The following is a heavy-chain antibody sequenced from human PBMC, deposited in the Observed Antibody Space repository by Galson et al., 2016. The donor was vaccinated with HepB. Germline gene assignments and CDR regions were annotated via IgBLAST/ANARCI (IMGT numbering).Heavy chain of an antibody. CDR3: ARDRKVLLWFGEPEDY. D-gene: IGHD3-10*01. V-gene: IGHV3-11*04. CDR1: GFTFSDYY. Sequence: SLRLSCAASGFTFSDYYMSWTRQAPGKGLEWVSSISSSGSTIYYADSVKGRFIISRDNAKNSLYLQMNSLRAEDTAVYYCARDRKVLLWFGEPEDYWGQGTLVSVSS. J-gene: IGHJ4*02. CDR2: ISSSGSTI.